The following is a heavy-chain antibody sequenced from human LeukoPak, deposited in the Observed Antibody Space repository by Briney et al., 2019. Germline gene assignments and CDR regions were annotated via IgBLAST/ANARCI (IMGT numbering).Heavy chain of an antibody. Sequence: SETLSLTCTVSGGSASSSRHYWTWVRQPPGKGLEWIGYIYHSGSTYYNPSLKSRVTISVDRSKNQFSLKLSSVTAADTAVYYCARAYCSGGSCYDWFDPWGQGTLVTVSS. CDR3: ARAYCSGGSCYDWFDP. D-gene: IGHD2-15*01. J-gene: IGHJ5*02. V-gene: IGHV4-30-2*01. CDR1: GGSASSSRHY. CDR2: IYHSGST.